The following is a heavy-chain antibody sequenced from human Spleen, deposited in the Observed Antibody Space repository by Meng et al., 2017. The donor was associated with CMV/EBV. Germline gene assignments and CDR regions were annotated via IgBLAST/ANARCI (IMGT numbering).Heavy chain of an antibody. CDR1: GGTFSSYA. D-gene: IGHD3-10*01. CDR3: ASSAKRGSPCYY. V-gene: IGHV1-69*12. CDR2: IIPIFGTA. J-gene: IGHJ4*02. Sequence: QVQLVQSGAEVKKPGSSVKVSCQASGGTFSSYAIRWVRQAPGQGLEWMGGIIPIFGTANYAQKFQGRVTITADESTSTAYMELSSLRSEDTAVYYCASSAKRGSPCYYWGQGTLVTVSS.